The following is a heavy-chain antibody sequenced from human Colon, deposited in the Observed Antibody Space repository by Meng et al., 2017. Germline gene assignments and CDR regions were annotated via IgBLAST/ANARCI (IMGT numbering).Heavy chain of an antibody. J-gene: IGHJ3*02. CDR1: GFTFSDYW. CDR3: TTGGGGSYLQDDAFDI. V-gene: IGHV3-15*01. D-gene: IGHD1-26*01. Sequence: GESLKISCAASGFTFSDYWMHWVRQAPGKGLEWVGRIKSKTDGGTTDYAAPVKGRFTISRDDSKNTLYLQMNSLKTEDTAVYYCTTGGGGSYLQDDAFDIWGQGTMVTVSS. CDR2: IKSKTDGGTT.